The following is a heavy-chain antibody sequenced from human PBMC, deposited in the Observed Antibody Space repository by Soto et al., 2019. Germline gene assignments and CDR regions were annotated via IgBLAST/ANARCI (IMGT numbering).Heavy chain of an antibody. CDR1: GFTFSSYG. J-gene: IGHJ4*02. CDR2: ISYDGSNK. Sequence: QVQLVESGGGVVQPGRSLRLSCAASGFTFSSYGMHWVRQAPGKGLEWVAVISYDGSNKYYADSVKGRFTISRDNSKNTLYLQMNSLRAEDTAVYYCAKDLVNYDYIWGRLDYWGQGTLVTVSS. D-gene: IGHD3-16*01. V-gene: IGHV3-30*18. CDR3: AKDLVNYDYIWGRLDY.